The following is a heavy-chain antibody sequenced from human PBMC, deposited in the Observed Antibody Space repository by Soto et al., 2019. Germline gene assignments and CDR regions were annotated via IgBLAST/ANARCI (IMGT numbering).Heavy chain of an antibody. CDR2: INHSGST. Sequence: QVQLQQWGAGVLKPSETLSLTCAVYGGSFSGYYWSWIRQPPGKGLEWIGEINHSGSTNYNPSLKSRVTISVDTSKNQFSLKLSSVTAADTAVYYCARGLTTVVSRYYGMDVWGQGTTVTVSS. CDR3: ARGLTTVVSRYYGMDV. CDR1: GGSFSGYY. V-gene: IGHV4-34*01. J-gene: IGHJ6*02. D-gene: IGHD4-4*01.